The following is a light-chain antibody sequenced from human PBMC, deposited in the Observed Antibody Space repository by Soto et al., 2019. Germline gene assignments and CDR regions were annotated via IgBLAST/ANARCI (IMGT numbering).Light chain of an antibody. CDR1: SSDVGGYKY. CDR3: SSYTSSSTKV. CDR2: DVS. V-gene: IGLV2-14*01. Sequence: QSVLTQPASVSGSPGQSITISCTGTSSDVGGYKYVSWYQQHPGEAPKLMIYDVSNRPSRVSNRFSGSKSGNTASLTISGLHAEDEAAYYCSSYTSSSTKVFGTGTQLTVL. J-gene: IGLJ1*01.